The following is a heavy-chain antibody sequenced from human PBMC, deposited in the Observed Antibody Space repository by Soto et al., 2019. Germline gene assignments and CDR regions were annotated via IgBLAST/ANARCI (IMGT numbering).Heavy chain of an antibody. CDR1: GFTFSSYE. CDR3: ARASGSYADY. D-gene: IGHD1-26*01. J-gene: IGHJ4*02. V-gene: IGHV3-48*03. Sequence: PGGSLRLSCAASGFTFSSYEMNWVRHAPGKGLEWVSYISSSGSTIYYADSVKGRFTISRDNAKNSLYLQMNSLRAEDTAVYYCARASGSYADYWGQGTLVMVSS. CDR2: ISSSGSTI.